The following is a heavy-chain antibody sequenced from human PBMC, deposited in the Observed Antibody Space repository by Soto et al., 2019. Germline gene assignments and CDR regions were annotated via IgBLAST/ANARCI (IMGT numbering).Heavy chain of an antibody. J-gene: IGHJ4*02. CDR3: ARGGLQSFCFPPDF. Sequence: PGGSLRLSCVASEFAFNTYAIHWVRQAPGQGLEWVAVIWYDGRNKYYAESVKGRFTISRDNSENTVSLQINGLRPDDTAIYHCARGGLQSFCFPPDFWGRGTLVTVSS. V-gene: IGHV3-33*01. CDR2: IWYDGRNK. D-gene: IGHD4-4*01. CDR1: EFAFNTYA.